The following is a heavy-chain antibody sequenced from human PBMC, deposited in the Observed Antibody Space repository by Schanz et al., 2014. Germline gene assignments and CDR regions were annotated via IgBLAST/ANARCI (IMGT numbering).Heavy chain of an antibody. Sequence: QVQLVQSGGEVKKPGASATVSCKASGYTFNNHGISWVRQAPGQGLEWMGWMNPTTGNRGYAQNFQGRVTMTTDTSTSTAYMELRNVRYDDTAMYYCARDGEAAAGCDYWGQGTLVTVSS. CDR3: ARDGEAAAGCDY. D-gene: IGHD6-13*01. V-gene: IGHV1-18*01. CDR2: MNPTTGNR. J-gene: IGHJ4*02. CDR1: GYTFNNHG.